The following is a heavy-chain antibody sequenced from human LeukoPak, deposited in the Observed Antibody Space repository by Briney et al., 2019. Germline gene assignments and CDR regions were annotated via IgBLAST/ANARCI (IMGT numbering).Heavy chain of an antibody. D-gene: IGHD2-2*01. CDR3: ASTYCSSTSCQKDY. J-gene: IGHJ4*02. Sequence: GGSLRFSCAASGFTFSSYEMNWVRQAPGKGLEWVSYISSSGSTIYYADSVKGRFTISRDNAKNSLYLQMNSLRAEDTAVYYCASTYCSSTSCQKDYWGQGTLVTVSS. CDR2: ISSSGSTI. CDR1: GFTFSSYE. V-gene: IGHV3-48*03.